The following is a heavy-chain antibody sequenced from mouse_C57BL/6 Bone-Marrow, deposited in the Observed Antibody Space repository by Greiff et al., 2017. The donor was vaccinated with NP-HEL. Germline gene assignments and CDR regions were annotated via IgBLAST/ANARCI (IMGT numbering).Heavy chain of an antibody. D-gene: IGHD4-1*01. Sequence: QVQLQQPGAELVKPGASVKLSCKASGYTFTSYWMQWVKQRPGQGLEWIGEIDPSDSCTNYNQKFKGKATLTVDTSSSTAYMQLSSLTSEDSAVYYCAREANWDRYYAMDYWGQGTSVTVSS. CDR3: AREANWDRYYAMDY. V-gene: IGHV1-50*01. CDR2: IDPSDSCT. J-gene: IGHJ4*01. CDR1: GYTFTSYW.